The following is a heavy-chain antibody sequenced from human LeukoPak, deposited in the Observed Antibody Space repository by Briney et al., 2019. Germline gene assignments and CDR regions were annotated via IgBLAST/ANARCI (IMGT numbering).Heavy chain of an antibody. J-gene: IGHJ4*02. CDR1: GFTFSDYY. V-gene: IGHV3-11*01. CDR3: ARVAVVRGVIPAYYFDY. D-gene: IGHD3-10*01. Sequence: PGGTLRLSCAASGFTFSDYYMSWIRQAPGKGLEWVSYISTGGSTIYYADSVKGRFTISRDNAKNSLYLQMNSLRAEDTAVFYCARVAVVRGVIPAYYFDYWGQGTLVTVSS. CDR2: ISTGGSTI.